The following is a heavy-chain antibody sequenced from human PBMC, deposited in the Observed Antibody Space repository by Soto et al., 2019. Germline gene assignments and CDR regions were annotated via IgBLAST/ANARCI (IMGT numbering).Heavy chain of an antibody. CDR2: VSYDGSNQ. J-gene: IGHJ6*02. D-gene: IGHD6-6*01. V-gene: IGHV3-30*18. CDR1: GFTFYILD. CDR3: AKALTAARNWETKVSQSGLDV. Sequence: SMSLSSAASGFTFYILDMDWVRQVPGQVLEWVSVVSYDGSNQSYEDPVKGTFTTSKDNSKNTLSLQMNSLRPEDTALYHCAKALTAARNWETKVSQSGLDVWGQGTTVTVSS.